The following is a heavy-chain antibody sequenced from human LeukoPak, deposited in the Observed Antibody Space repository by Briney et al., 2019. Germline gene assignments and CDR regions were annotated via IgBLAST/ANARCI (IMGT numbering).Heavy chain of an antibody. CDR1: GFTFGDYA. CDR3: TRVVPYCSGGSCYSISYFDY. J-gene: IGHJ4*02. CDR2: IRTKGYGEKT. D-gene: IGHD2-15*01. V-gene: IGHV3-49*03. Sequence: GRSLRLSCTASGFTFGDYAMSWFRQAPGKGLEWVGFIRTKGYGEKTEYAASVKGRFSISRDESKSIAYLQMSSLKTEDTAVYYCTRVVPYCSGGSCYSISYFDYWGQGTLVTVSS.